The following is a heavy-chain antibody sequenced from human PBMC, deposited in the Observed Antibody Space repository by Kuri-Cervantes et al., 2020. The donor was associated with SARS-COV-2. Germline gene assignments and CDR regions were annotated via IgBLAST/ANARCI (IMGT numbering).Heavy chain of an antibody. CDR1: GFTFSSYA. Sequence: GGSLRLSCAASGFTFSSYAMHWVRQAPGKGLEWVALISYDGSKKYYADSVKGRFTISRDNSKNTLYLQMNSLRAEDTAVYYCARVDGDYVDYWGQGTLVTVSS. J-gene: IGHJ4*02. D-gene: IGHD4-17*01. CDR2: ISYDGSKK. CDR3: ARVDGDYVDY. V-gene: IGHV3-30*04.